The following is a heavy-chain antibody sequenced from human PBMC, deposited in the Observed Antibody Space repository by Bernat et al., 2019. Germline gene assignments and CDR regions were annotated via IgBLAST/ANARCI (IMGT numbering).Heavy chain of an antibody. CDR2: IKSKTDGGTT. V-gene: IGHV3-15*07. D-gene: IGHD4-17*01. CDR3: ARDPDPYGDSLFDY. J-gene: IGHJ4*02. CDR1: GFTFSNAW. Sequence: EVQLVESGGGLVKPGGSLRLSCAASGFTFSNAWINWVRQAPGKGLEWVGRIKSKTDGGTTDYAAPVKGRFSISRDDSKNTLYLQMNSLKTEDTAVYYCARDPDPYGDSLFDYWGQGTLVTVSS.